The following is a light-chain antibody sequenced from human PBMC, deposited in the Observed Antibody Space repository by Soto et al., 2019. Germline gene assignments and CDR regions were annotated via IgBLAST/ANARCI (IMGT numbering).Light chain of an antibody. CDR2: AAS. Sequence: DIPMTQSPSSLSASVGDRVTISCRASQGVGNFLAWYQQKPGTVPKLLIYAASIMQSGVPARFSGSGSGTDFALTISSLQPEDVATYYCQKYDSPPRTFGHGTKVEL. CDR1: QGVGNF. CDR3: QKYDSPPRT. V-gene: IGKV1-27*01. J-gene: IGKJ1*01.